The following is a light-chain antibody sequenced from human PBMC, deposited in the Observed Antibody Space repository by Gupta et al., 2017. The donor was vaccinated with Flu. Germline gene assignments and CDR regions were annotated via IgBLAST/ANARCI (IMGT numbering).Light chain of an antibody. CDR2: DND. CDR1: SSNIGINY. Sequence: QSVLTQPPSVSAAPGQKVTFSCSGSSSNIGINYVSWYQQLPGTAPKLLIYDNDKRPSGIPDRFSGSKSGTSATLGITGLQTGDEADYYCGTWDNSLSAVVFGGGTKLAV. V-gene: IGLV1-51*01. J-gene: IGLJ2*01. CDR3: GTWDNSLSAVV.